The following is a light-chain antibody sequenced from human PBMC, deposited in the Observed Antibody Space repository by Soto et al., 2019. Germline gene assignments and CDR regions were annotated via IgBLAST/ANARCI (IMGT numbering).Light chain of an antibody. Sequence: EIVLTQSPGTLSLSPGERATLFCRASQSVSSYLAWYQQKPGQAPRLLIYGASSRATGIPDRFSGSGSGTDFTLTLSRLEPEDFAVYYCQQYGSSPWTFGQGTKVDIK. CDR3: QQYGSSPWT. V-gene: IGKV3-20*01. J-gene: IGKJ1*01. CDR2: GAS. CDR1: QSVSSY.